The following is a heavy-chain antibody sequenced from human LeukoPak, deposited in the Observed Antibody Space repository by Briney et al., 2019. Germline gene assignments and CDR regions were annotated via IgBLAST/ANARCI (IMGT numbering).Heavy chain of an antibody. CDR3: ARAAVGHDAFDI. J-gene: IGHJ3*02. Sequence: SETLSLTCTVSGGSISTYYWSWIRQPPGKGLEWIGYIYYSGSTNYNPSLKSRVTISVDTSKNQFSLKLSSVTAADTAVYYCARAAVGHDAFDIWGQGTMVTVSS. CDR1: GGSISTYY. D-gene: IGHD6-13*01. V-gene: IGHV4-59*08. CDR2: IYYSGST.